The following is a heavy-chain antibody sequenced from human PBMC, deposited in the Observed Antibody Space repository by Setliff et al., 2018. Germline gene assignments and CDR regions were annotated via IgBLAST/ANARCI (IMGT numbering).Heavy chain of an antibody. D-gene: IGHD6-19*01. V-gene: IGHV3-7*01. Sequence: GGSLRLSCAASGFTLSDHYIDWIRQAPGKGLEWVANIKQDGGEKYYVDSVKGRFTISRDNAKNSLYLQMNSLRAEDTAVYYCARGSGWYDFWGQGTLVTVSS. CDR2: IKQDGGEK. J-gene: IGHJ4*02. CDR3: ARGSGWYDF. CDR1: GFTLSDHY.